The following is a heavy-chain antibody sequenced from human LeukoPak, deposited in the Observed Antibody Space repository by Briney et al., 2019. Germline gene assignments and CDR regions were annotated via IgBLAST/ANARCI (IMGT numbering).Heavy chain of an antibody. J-gene: IGHJ2*01. CDR1: GFTVSSND. Sequence: GGSLRLSCAASGFTVSSNDMSWVRQAPGKGLECISVIYSGGSTDYADSVKGRFTISRDNARNSLYLQMNSLRAEDTAVYYCARDGLAAATLHWCFDLWGRGTLVTVSS. CDR3: ARDGLAAATLHWCFDL. D-gene: IGHD6-25*01. CDR2: IYSGGST. V-gene: IGHV3-53*01.